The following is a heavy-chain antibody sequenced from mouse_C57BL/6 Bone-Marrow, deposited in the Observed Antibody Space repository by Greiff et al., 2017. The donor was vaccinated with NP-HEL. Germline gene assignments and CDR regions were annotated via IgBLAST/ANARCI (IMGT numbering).Heavy chain of an antibody. Sequence: VQLQQPGAELVRPGTSVKLSCKASGYTFTSYWMHWVKQRPGQGLEWIGVIDPSDSYTTYNQKFKGKATLTVDTSSSTAYMQLSSLTSEDSAVYYCARDYRGAYWGQGTLVTVSA. D-gene: IGHD2-4*01. CDR2: IDPSDSYT. CDR1: GYTFTSYW. V-gene: IGHV1-59*01. CDR3: ARDYRGAY. J-gene: IGHJ3*01.